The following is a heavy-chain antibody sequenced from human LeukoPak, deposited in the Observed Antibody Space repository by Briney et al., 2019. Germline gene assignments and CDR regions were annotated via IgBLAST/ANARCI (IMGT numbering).Heavy chain of an antibody. J-gene: IGHJ3*02. CDR2: MNPNSGNT. CDR1: GDTFIIND. D-gene: IGHD6-13*01. CDR3: ARVTAAGTWTFDI. V-gene: IGHV1-8*02. Sequence: ASVKVSCKASGDTFIINDINWVRQATGQGLEWTGWMNPNSGNTGYAQKFQGRVTMTRNISITTAYMELTDLRSEDTAVYYCARVTAAGTWTFDIWGQGTTVTVS.